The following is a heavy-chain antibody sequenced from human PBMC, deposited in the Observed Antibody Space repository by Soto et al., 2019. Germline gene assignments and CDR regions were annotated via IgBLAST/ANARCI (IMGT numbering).Heavy chain of an antibody. J-gene: IGHJ4*02. CDR3: LRDIFESVASGGI. CDR1: GGSVTSGAYY. Sequence: SETLSLTCNVSGGSVTSGAYYWSWIRQFPGAGLEWIGYIYFTGNRESNSYNPSLKSRLSMSMDTSNTLFSLKLTSVTAADPAIFFCLRDIFESVASGGIWGQGLRVTVSS. V-gene: IGHV4-30-4*01. CDR2: IYFTGNRESN. D-gene: IGHD3-9*01.